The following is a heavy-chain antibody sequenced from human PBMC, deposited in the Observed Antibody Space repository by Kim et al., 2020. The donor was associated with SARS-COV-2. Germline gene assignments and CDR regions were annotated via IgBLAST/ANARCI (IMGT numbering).Heavy chain of an antibody. J-gene: IGHJ4*02. CDR2: T. Sequence: TNSTPSLKSRVTRSVHTSKNQFSLKLSSVTAADTAVYYCASQATTGYFDFWGQGTLVTVSS. CDR3: ASQATTGYFDF. D-gene: IGHD4-17*01. V-gene: IGHV4-61*07.